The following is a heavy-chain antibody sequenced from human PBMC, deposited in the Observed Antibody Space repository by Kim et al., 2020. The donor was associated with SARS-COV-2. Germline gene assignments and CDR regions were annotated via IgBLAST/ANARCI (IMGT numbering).Heavy chain of an antibody. D-gene: IGHD1-26*01. J-gene: IGHJ3*02. Sequence: GGSLRLSCAASGFTFSSYGMHWVRQAPGKGLEWVAVISYDGSNKYYADSVKGRFTISRDNSKNTLYLQMNSLRAEDTAVYYCASIRGGSYRGAFDIWGQGTMVTVSS. CDR3: ASIRGGSYRGAFDI. CDR2: ISYDGSNK. CDR1: GFTFSSYG. V-gene: IGHV3-30*03.